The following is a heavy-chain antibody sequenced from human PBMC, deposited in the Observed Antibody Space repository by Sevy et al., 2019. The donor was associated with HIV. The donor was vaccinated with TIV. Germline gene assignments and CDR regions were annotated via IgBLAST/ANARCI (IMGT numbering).Heavy chain of an antibody. CDR3: AKGCYYDSSGYLVTFDY. J-gene: IGHJ4*02. CDR2: ISGSGGST. D-gene: IGHD3-22*01. V-gene: IGHV3-23*01. CDR1: GFTFSSYA. Sequence: GGSLRLSCAASGFTFSSYAMSWVRQAPGKGLEWVSAISGSGGSTYYADSVKGRFTISRDNSKNTLYLQMNSLRAEDTAVYYCAKGCYYDSSGYLVTFDYWGQGTLVTVSS.